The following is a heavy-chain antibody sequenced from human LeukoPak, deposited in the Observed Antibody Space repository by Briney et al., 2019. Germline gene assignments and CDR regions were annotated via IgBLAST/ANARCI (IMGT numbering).Heavy chain of an antibody. Sequence: PGGSLRLSCAASGFTFSSYGMNWVRQAPGKGLEWVSSINSGRSHAYYADSVKGRFTISRDNAKSSLVLRMNSLRAEDTATYFCARHSGSGWQALGYWGQGTLVTVSS. D-gene: IGHD6-19*01. J-gene: IGHJ4*02. CDR1: GFTFSSYG. CDR3: ARHSGSGWQALGY. V-gene: IGHV3-21*06. CDR2: INSGRSHA.